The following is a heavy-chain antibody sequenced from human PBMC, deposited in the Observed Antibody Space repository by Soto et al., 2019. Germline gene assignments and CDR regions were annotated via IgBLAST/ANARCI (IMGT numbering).Heavy chain of an antibody. Sequence: QVQLVQSGAEVKKPGSSVTVSCKASGGTFSSYTISWVRQAPGQGLEWMGGIIPIFGTANYAQKCQGRVTITADESTSTAYMELSSLRSEDTAVYYCARGNHRWLQLWYFDLWGRGTLVTVSS. CDR3: ARGNHRWLQLWYFDL. D-gene: IGHD5-12*01. CDR2: IIPIFGTA. V-gene: IGHV1-69*12. CDR1: GGTFSSYT. J-gene: IGHJ2*01.